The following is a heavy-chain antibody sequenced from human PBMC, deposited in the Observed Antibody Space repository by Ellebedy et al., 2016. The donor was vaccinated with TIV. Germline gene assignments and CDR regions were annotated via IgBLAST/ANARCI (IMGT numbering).Heavy chain of an antibody. J-gene: IGHJ4*02. Sequence: PGGSLRLSCAASGFTFSYFAMHWVRQAPGKGPEWVSVISYDGNNKYYADSVKGRFTISRDNSENTLYLQIKSLRAEDTDVYYCERDRGENTVKYFDYWGQGALVTVSS. CDR2: ISYDGNNK. D-gene: IGHD4-17*01. CDR1: GFTFSYFA. CDR3: ERDRGENTVKYFDY. V-gene: IGHV3-30-3*01.